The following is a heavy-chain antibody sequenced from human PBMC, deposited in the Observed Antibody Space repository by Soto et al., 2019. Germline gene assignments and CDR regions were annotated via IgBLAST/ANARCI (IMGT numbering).Heavy chain of an antibody. CDR1: GYSFSSHW. CDR3: ARQGNGAEGFDF. D-gene: IGHD4-17*01. Sequence: GESLKISCKGSGYSFSSHWICWVRQMPGKGLDWMGIIYPGDSDARYSPSFLGQVTISADKSINTAYLQWSSLKASDTAMYYCARQGNGAEGFDFWGQGTPVTVSS. V-gene: IGHV5-51*01. CDR2: IYPGDSDA. J-gene: IGHJ4*02.